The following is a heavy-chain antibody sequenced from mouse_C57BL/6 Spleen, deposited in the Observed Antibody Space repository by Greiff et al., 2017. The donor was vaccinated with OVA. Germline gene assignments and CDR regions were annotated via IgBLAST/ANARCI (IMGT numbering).Heavy chain of an antibody. Sequence: VQLVESGAELVRPGTSVKVSCKASGYAFTNYLIEWVKQRPGQGLEWIGVINPGSGGTNYNEKFKGKATLTADKSSSTAYMQLSSLTSEDSAVYFCARYYDGYLYYFDYWGQGTTLTVSS. J-gene: IGHJ2*01. CDR2: INPGSGGT. V-gene: IGHV1-54*01. CDR1: GYAFTNYL. D-gene: IGHD2-3*01. CDR3: ARYYDGYLYYFDY.